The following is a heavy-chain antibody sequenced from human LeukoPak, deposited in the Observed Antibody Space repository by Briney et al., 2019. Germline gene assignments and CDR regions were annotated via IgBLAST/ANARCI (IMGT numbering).Heavy chain of an antibody. V-gene: IGHV3-49*04. Sequence: PGRPLRLSCSGSGFTFGDYHMSWVRQAPGKGLEWVGFIRSKPYGGTAEYAASVRGRFTISRDDSKSIAYLQMNSLKIEDTAVYFCTRILLWSGEPNPDYWGQGTLVTVSS. D-gene: IGHD3-10*01. CDR2: IRSKPYGGTA. J-gene: IGHJ4*02. CDR1: GFTFGDYH. CDR3: TRILLWSGEPNPDY.